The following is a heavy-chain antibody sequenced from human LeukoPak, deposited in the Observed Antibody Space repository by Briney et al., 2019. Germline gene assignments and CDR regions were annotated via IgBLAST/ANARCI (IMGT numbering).Heavy chain of an antibody. V-gene: IGHV5-51*01. CDR3: ARHPLISSWSLRGFDP. D-gene: IGHD6-13*01. Sequence: GESLKISCQGSGYSFTSYWIGWVRQLPGKGLEWMGIIYPGDSDTRYSPSFQGQVTISADKSISTAYLQWSSLKASDTAMYYCARHPLISSWSLRGFDPWGQGTLVTVSS. J-gene: IGHJ5*02. CDR1: GYSFTSYW. CDR2: IYPGDSDT.